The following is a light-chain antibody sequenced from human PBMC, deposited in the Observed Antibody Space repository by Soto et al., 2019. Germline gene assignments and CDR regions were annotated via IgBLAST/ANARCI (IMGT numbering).Light chain of an antibody. Sequence: QAVVAQPPSASGTPGQRVTISCSGSSSNIGSNYVYWYQQLPGTAPKLLIYRSNQRPSGVPDRFSASKSGTSASLAISGLRSEDEADYYCAAWDDSLSGVVFGGGTQLTVL. CDR2: RSN. J-gene: IGLJ2*01. CDR3: AAWDDSLSGVV. CDR1: SSNIGSNY. V-gene: IGLV1-47*01.